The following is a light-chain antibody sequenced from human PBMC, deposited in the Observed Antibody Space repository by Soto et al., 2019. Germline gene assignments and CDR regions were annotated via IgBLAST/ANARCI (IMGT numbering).Light chain of an antibody. CDR2: DAS. CDR1: RSIQKR. V-gene: IGKV3-15*01. Sequence: EVAMTQFPATLSLSPGEGATLSCRASRSIQKRLAWYQQIPGQPPRLLIFDASTRAAGVPARFSGSGSGTEFSLTITGLQSEDCAIYFCQQYDNFFTFGPGTRVNIK. J-gene: IGKJ3*01. CDR3: QQYDNFFT.